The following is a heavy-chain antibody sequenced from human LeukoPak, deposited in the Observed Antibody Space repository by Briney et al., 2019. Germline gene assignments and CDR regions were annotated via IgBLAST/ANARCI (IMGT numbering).Heavy chain of an antibody. CDR3: ARDPLGAPDH. CDR2: IYYSGST. J-gene: IGHJ4*02. CDR1: GGSISSGGYY. Sequence: SETLSLTCTVSGGSISSGGYYWSWIRQHPGKGLEWIGYIYYSGSTYYNPSLKSRVTISVDTSKNQFSLKLSSVTAADTAVYYCARDPLGAPDHWGQGTLVTVSS. V-gene: IGHV4-31*03. D-gene: IGHD1-26*01.